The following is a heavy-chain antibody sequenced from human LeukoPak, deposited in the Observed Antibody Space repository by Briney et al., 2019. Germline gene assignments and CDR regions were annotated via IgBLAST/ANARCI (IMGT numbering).Heavy chain of an antibody. CDR2: IYYSGST. Sequence: SETLSLTCTVSGGSISNSNCLWGWIRQPPGKGLEWIANIYYSGSTYYNPSLKSRVTISVDTSKNQFSLKLNAVTAGDTAVYYCARRREGSSWVDYWGQGTLVTVSS. J-gene: IGHJ4*02. V-gene: IGHV4-39*01. CDR1: GGSISNSNCL. D-gene: IGHD6-13*01. CDR3: ARRREGSSWVDY.